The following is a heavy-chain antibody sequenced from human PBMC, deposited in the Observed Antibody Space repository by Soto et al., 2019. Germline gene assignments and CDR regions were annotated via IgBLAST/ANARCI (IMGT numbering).Heavy chain of an antibody. CDR1: GYAFTTHG. V-gene: IGHV1-18*04. CDR3: ARGASCTSTSCYDNFHYCMDV. D-gene: IGHD2-2*01. J-gene: IGHJ6*02. CDR2: ITTSNGNT. Sequence: QVQLVQSGAEVKKPGASVKVSCKAPGYAFTTHGITWVRQAPGQGLEWMGWITTSNGNTNYARNLQGRVTLTRDTSTGTDYIELRSLRSDDAAVYYCARGASCTSTSCYDNFHYCMDVWGQGTTVTVSS.